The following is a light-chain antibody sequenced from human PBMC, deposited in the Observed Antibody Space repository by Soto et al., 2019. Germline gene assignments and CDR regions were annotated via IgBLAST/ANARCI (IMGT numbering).Light chain of an antibody. CDR2: AAS. CDR3: QQANSFRS. Sequence: DIQMTQSPSFVSASVGDRVTITCRANQDIGDWLAWYQHKPGKAPKLLIYAASSLQSGVPSRFSGSGSGTDFTLTISSLQPEDFATYYCQQANSFRSFGGGTKIEVK. J-gene: IGKJ4*01. V-gene: IGKV1-12*02. CDR1: QDIGDW.